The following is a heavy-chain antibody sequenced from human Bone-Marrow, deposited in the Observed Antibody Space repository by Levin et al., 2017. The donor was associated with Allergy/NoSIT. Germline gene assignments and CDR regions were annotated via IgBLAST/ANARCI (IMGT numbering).Heavy chain of an antibody. Sequence: SVKVSCKASGGTFSSYAISWVRQAPGQGLEWMGGIIPIFGTANYAQKFQGRVTITADKSTSTAYMELSSLRSEDTAVYYCASWALNLGYCSSTSCSPRFDPWGQGTLVTVSS. D-gene: IGHD2-2*01. CDR2: IIPIFGTA. V-gene: IGHV1-69*06. CDR3: ASWALNLGYCSSTSCSPRFDP. CDR1: GGTFSSYA. J-gene: IGHJ5*02.